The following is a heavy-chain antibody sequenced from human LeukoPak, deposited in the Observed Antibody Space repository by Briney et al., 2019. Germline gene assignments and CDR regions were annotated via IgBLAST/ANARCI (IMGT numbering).Heavy chain of an antibody. CDR3: ARGDDSSGYYRGYFDY. CDR2: IYYSGST. CDR1: GGSISSGDYY. D-gene: IGHD3-22*01. Sequence: SQTLSLTCTVSGGSISSGDYYWSWIRQPPGKGLEWIGYIYYSGSTYYDPSLKSRVTISVDTSKNQFSLKLSSVTAADTAVYYCARGDDSSGYYRGYFDYWGQGTLVTVSS. J-gene: IGHJ4*02. V-gene: IGHV4-30-4*01.